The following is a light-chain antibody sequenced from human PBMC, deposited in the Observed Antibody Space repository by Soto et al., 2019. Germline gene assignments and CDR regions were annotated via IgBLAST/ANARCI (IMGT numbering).Light chain of an antibody. J-gene: IGKJ3*01. Sequence: EIVLTQSPGTLSLSPGERATLSCRASQSVSSSYLAWYQQKPGPAPRLHIYGASIRATGIPDMFSGSGSGTAFTLTISRLEPEDFAVHYCQQYGSSPLFTFGPGTKVDIK. CDR3: QQYGSSPLFT. CDR2: GAS. CDR1: QSVSSSY. V-gene: IGKV3-20*01.